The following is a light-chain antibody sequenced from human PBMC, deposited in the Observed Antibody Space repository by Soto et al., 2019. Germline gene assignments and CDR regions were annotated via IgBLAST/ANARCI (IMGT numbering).Light chain of an antibody. CDR1: SSDVGGYNY. CDR3: SSYSTSTTPQWV. Sequence: QSVLTQPASVSGSPGQSITIPCTGTSSDVGGYNYVSWYQQHPGRAPKLVIYKVSDRPSGVSSRFSASKSGNTASLTISGLQPEDEADYYCSSYSTSTTPQWVFGGGTKLTVL. J-gene: IGLJ3*02. V-gene: IGLV2-14*01. CDR2: KVS.